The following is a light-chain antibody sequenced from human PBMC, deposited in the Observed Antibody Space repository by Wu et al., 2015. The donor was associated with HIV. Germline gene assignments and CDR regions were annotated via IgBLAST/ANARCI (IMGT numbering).Light chain of an antibody. CDR3: QQYVNGLPSVT. CDR2: DAS. V-gene: IGKV3-11*01. Sequence: EIVLTQSPATLSLSPGERATLSCRASQSVSSYLAWYQQKPGQAPRLLIYDASNRATGIPARFSGSGSGTDFTLTISRLEPEDFAMYYCQQYVNGLPSVTFGGGTKVEVK. CDR1: QSVSSY. J-gene: IGKJ4*01.